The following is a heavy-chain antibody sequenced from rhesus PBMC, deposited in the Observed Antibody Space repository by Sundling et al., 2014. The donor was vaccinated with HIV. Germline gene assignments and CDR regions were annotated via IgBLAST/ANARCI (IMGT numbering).Heavy chain of an antibody. CDR2: INPKLGGA. CDR1: GYTFTDYY. J-gene: IGHJ6*01. V-gene: IGHV1-138*01. CDR3: ARDQNIWTGYYGLDS. Sequence: QVQLVQSGAEVKKPGSSVNVSCKASGYTFTDYYMHWVRQAPGQGLEWMGEINPKLGGANYAQKFQGRVTMTRDRSTSTSYMELNSLRSEDTAVYYCARDQNIWTGYYGLDSWGQGVVVTVSS. D-gene: IGHD3-3*01.